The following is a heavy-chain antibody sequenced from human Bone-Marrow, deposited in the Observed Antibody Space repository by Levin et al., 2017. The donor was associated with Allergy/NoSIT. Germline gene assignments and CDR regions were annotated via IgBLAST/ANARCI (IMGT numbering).Heavy chain of an antibody. J-gene: IGHJ3*02. V-gene: IGHV3-66*01. CDR1: GFTVSSNY. Sequence: GGSLRLSCAASGFTVSSNYMSWVRQAPGKGLEWVSVIYSGGSTYYADSVKGRFTISRDNSKNTLYLQMNSLRAEDTAVYYRARALVLAGDILTGAFDIWGQGTMVTVSS. CDR2: IYSGGST. CDR3: ARALVLAGDILTGAFDI. D-gene: IGHD3-9*01.